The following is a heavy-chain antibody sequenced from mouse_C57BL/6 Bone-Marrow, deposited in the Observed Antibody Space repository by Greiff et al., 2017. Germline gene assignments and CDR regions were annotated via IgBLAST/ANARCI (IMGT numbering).Heavy chain of an antibody. CDR1: GYTFTDYY. Sequence: VQLQQSGPELVKPGASVKKSCKASGYTFTDYYMNWVKQSHGKSLEWIGDINPNNGGTSYNQKFKGKATLTVDKSSSTAYMELRSLTSEDSAVYYCARGGLGLVYWGQGTTLTVSS. D-gene: IGHD4-1*01. CDR2: INPNNGGT. V-gene: IGHV1-26*01. CDR3: ARGGLGLVY. J-gene: IGHJ2*01.